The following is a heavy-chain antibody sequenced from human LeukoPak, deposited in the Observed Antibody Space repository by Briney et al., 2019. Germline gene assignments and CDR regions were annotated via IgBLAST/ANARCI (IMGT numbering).Heavy chain of an antibody. CDR3: ARHRGNSYGPIDY. D-gene: IGHD5-18*01. V-gene: IGHV4-39*01. CDR2: MYYSGAT. J-gene: IGHJ4*02. CDR1: GGSISSIGYY. Sequence: SETLSLTCTVSGGSISSIGYYWGWIRQPPEKGLEGIGSMYYSGATYYNPSLKSRVTISVDTSKNQFSLKLSSVSAADTAVYYRARHRGNSYGPIDYWGQGTLVTVSS.